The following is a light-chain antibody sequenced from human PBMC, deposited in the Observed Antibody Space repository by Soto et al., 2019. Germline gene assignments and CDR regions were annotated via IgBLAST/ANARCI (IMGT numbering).Light chain of an antibody. CDR3: QQYGSSPQA. CDR1: QSVSSNY. V-gene: IGKV3-20*01. J-gene: IGKJ1*01. CDR2: GAS. Sequence: EIVLTQSPGTLSLSPGERATLSCRASQSVSSNYLAWYQQKSGQAPRLLLYGASSRATGIPDRFSGSGSGTEFTLTIDRLEPEDFATYYCQQYGSSPQAFGQGTKVDIK.